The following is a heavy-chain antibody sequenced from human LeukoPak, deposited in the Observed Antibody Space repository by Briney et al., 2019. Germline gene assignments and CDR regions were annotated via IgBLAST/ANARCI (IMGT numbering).Heavy chain of an antibody. V-gene: IGHV4-59*12. Sequence: PSETLSLTCTVSGASISSYYWSWLRQPPGKGLEWIGYIYYSGSTNSNPSLKSRVTISVDTSKTVDTSKNQFSLKLISVTVADTAIYYCARGQGATVPQVGKNWFDPWGQGTRVTVSA. CDR2: IYYSGST. D-gene: IGHD1-26*01. CDR1: GASISSYY. J-gene: IGHJ5*02. CDR3: ARGQGATVPQVGKNWFDP.